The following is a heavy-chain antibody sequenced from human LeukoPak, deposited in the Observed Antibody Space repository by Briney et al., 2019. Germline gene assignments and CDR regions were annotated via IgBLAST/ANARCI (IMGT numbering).Heavy chain of an antibody. V-gene: IGHV4-61*01. CDR3: ARGPLDQGQPFAY. Sequence: PSETLSLTCTVSGGSVSSGNYYWSWLRQPPGKGLEWIGYIYYSGSTNYNPSLKSRVTISVDTSKNLFSLKLTSVTAADTAVYYCARGPLDQGQPFAYWGQGALVTVSS. D-gene: IGHD2-2*01. J-gene: IGHJ4*02. CDR2: IYYSGST. CDR1: GGSVSSGNYY.